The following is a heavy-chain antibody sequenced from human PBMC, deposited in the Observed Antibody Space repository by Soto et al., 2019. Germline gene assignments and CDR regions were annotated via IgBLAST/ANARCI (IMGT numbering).Heavy chain of an antibody. CDR3: ARETDSPASRLDYYGMDV. Sequence: ASVKVSCKASGYTFTGYYMHWGRQAPGQGLGWMGWINPNSVGTNYAQKFQGRVTMTRDTSISTAYMELSRLRSDDTAVYYCARETDSPASRLDYYGMDVWGQGTTVTVSS. CDR2: INPNSVGT. J-gene: IGHJ6*02. V-gene: IGHV1-2*02. CDR1: GYTFTGYY. D-gene: IGHD6-25*01.